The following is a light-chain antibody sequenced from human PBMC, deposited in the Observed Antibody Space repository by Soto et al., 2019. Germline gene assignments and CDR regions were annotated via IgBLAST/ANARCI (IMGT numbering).Light chain of an antibody. CDR3: GTWDSSLSVFV. CDR2: EDN. V-gene: IGLV1-51*02. J-gene: IGLJ1*01. CDR1: SSNIGKNY. Sequence: QSVLTQPPSVSAAPGQKVTFSCSGSSSNIGKNYVSWYQQVPGTAPKLLIYEDNKRRSGIPDRFSGSKSGTSATLGITGLQTGDEADYYCGTWDSSLSVFVFGNGTKVTVL.